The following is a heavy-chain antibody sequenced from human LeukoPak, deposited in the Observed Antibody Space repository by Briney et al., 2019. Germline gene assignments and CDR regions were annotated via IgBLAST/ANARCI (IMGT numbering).Heavy chain of an antibody. J-gene: IGHJ4*02. Sequence: ASVKVSCKASGYTFTGYYMHWVRQAPGQGLNWMGRINPNSGGTNYAQKFQGRVTMTRDTSISTAYMELSRLRSDDTAVYYCARSSGGRNEFDYWGQGTLVTVSS. D-gene: IGHD2-15*01. CDR1: GYTFTGYY. CDR2: INPNSGGT. CDR3: ARSSGGRNEFDY. V-gene: IGHV1-2*06.